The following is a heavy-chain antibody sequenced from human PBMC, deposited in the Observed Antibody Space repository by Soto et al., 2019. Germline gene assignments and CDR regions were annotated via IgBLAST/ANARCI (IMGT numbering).Heavy chain of an antibody. CDR1: GGSISSGAYY. D-gene: IGHD2-15*01. Sequence: QVQLQESGPGLVKPSQTLSLTCTVSGGSISSGAYYWTWIRQHPGKGLEWIAYIYYNGRTSYNPSLKIRVAIPIDTSKNQFSLKLSSVTAADTAVYYCARTPSDCLGGRCYLPDYWGQGTLVTASS. CDR2: IYYNGRT. V-gene: IGHV4-31*03. J-gene: IGHJ4*02. CDR3: ARTPSDCLGGRCYLPDY.